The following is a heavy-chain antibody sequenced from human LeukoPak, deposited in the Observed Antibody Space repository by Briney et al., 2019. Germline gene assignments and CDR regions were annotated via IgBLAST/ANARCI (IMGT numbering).Heavy chain of an antibody. J-gene: IGHJ4*02. CDR1: GYTLTELS. D-gene: IGHD5-18*01. CDR3: ATAGDTANGGECFDY. Sequence: GASVKVPCKVSGYTLTELSMHWVRQAPGKGLEWMGGVDPEDGETIYAQKFQSRVTMTEDTSTDTAYMEQSRLRSEDTGVYICATAGDTANGGECFDYWGQGTLVTVSS. V-gene: IGHV1-24*01. CDR2: VDPEDGET.